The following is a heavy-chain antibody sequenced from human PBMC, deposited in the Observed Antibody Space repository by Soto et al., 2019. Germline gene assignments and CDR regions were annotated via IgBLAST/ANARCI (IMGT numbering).Heavy chain of an antibody. CDR2: ISGSGGST. CDR3: AKVPLQTIDYFDY. J-gene: IGHJ4*02. V-gene: IGHV3-23*01. Sequence: GESLRLSCAASGFTFSSYAMSWVRQAPGKGLEWVSAISGSGGSTYYADSVKGRFTISRDNSKNTLYLQMNSLRAEDTAVYYCAKVPLQTIDYFDYWGQGTLVTVSS. CDR1: GFTFSSYA. D-gene: IGHD3-3*01.